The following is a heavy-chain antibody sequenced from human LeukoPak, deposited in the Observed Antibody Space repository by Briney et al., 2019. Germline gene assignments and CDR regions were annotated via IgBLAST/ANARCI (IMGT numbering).Heavy chain of an antibody. CDR1: GFTSIAYA. CDR2: ISGGGVTT. V-gene: IGHV3-23*01. D-gene: IGHD3-16*01. CDR3: TRNQQLGGHSYYYYGMDV. J-gene: IGHJ6*02. Sequence: GGSLRLSCVGSGFTSIAYALTWARQAPGKGLEWVSGISGGGVTTYYADSVKGRFTISRDNSKNTLYLQMNSLRADDTAIYYCTRNQQLGGHSYYYYGMDVWGQGATVTVSS.